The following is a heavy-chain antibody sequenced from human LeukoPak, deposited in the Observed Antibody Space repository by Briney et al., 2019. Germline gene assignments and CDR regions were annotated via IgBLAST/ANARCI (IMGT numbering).Heavy chain of an antibody. D-gene: IGHD1-26*01. CDR3: ARDRSGGGSYENWFDP. J-gene: IGHJ5*02. CDR2: IYYSGST. CDR1: GGSLSSYY. V-gene: IGHV4-59*01. Sequence: SETLSLTCTVSGGSLSSYYWSWIRQPPGKGLEWIGYIYYSGSTNYNPSLKSRVTISVDTSKNQFSLKLSSVTAADTAVYYCARDRSGGGSYENWFDPWGQGTLVTVSS.